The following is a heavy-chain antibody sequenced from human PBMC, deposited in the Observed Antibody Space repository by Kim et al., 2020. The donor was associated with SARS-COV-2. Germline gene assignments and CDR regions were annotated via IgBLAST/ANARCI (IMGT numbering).Heavy chain of an antibody. CDR2: LGTTDAFI. V-gene: IGHV3-21*01. J-gene: IGHJ5*02. CDR1: GFTFSHYS. Sequence: GGSLRLSCAASGFTFSHYSMNWVRQTPGKGLEWIAPLGTTDAFIYSAASVKGRIIISRDNAENSLYLQMNNLRAENTVVYYWSRSGIVTDLSTNCLDPWG. CDR3: SRSGIVTDLSTNCLDP. D-gene: IGHD1-26*01.